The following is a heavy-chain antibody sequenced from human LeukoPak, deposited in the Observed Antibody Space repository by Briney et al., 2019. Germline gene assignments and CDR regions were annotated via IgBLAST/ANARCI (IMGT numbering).Heavy chain of an antibody. J-gene: IGHJ4*02. D-gene: IGHD6-6*01. CDR1: GYTFTSYG. CDR3: AREGSNYFDY. Sequence: ASVKVSCKASGYTFTSYGISWVRQAPGQGLEWMGIINPSGGSTSYAQKFQGRVTMTRDTSTSTVYMELSSLRSEDTAVYYCAREGSNYFDYWGQGTLVTVSS. CDR2: INPSGGST. V-gene: IGHV1-46*01.